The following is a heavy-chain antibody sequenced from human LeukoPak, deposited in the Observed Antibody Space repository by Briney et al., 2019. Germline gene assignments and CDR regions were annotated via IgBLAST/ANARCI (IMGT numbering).Heavy chain of an antibody. CDR2: IFYTGST. Sequence: SETLSLTCAVYGGSFSGYYWSWIRQPPGKGLEYIGYIFYTGSTNYNPSLKSRVTISVDTSKNQFSLRLTSVTAADTAMYYCARSFHGSGSYAFDYWAQGTLVTVSS. CDR3: ARSFHGSGSYAFDY. D-gene: IGHD3-10*01. V-gene: IGHV4-59*01. J-gene: IGHJ4*02. CDR1: GGSFSGYY.